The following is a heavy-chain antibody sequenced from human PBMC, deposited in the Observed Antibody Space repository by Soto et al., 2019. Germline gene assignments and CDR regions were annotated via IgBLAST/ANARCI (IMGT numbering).Heavy chain of an antibody. CDR3: AKGVPYYDFWSGYYPY. V-gene: IGHV3-23*01. CDR2: ISGSGGST. Sequence: EVQLLESGGGLVQPGGSLRLSCAASGFTFSSYAMSWVRQAPGKGLEWVSAISGSGGSTYYADSVKGRFTISRDNSKNTLYLQMNSLRAEDTAVYYCAKGVPYYDFWSGYYPYWGQGTLLTVSS. D-gene: IGHD3-3*01. CDR1: GFTFSSYA. J-gene: IGHJ4*02.